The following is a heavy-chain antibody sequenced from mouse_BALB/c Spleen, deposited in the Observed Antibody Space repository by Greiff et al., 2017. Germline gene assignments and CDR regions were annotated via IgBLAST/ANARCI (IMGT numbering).Heavy chain of an antibody. D-gene: IGHD2-4*01. Sequence: QVQLKESGPGLVQPSQSLSITCTVSGFSLTSYGVHWVRQSPGKGLEWLGVIWSGGSTDYNAAFISRLSISKDNSKSQVFFKMNSLQTDDTARYYCARMRGLRRGYYFDYWGQGTTLTVSS. CDR2: IWSGGST. J-gene: IGHJ2*01. CDR1: GFSLTSYG. V-gene: IGHV2-4-1*01. CDR3: ARMRGLRRGYYFDY.